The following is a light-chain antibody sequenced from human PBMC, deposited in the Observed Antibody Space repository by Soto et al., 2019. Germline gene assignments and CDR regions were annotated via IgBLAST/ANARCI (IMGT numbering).Light chain of an antibody. CDR3: QSYDSSLSGSV. V-gene: IGLV1-40*01. Sequence: QSVLTQPPSVSGAPGQRVTISCTGSSSNIGAGYDVHWYQQLPGTAPKLLIYGNSNRPSGVPDRFSGSKSGTSGSLAITGLLAEDEADYYCQSYDSSLSGSVFGGGTKLTVL. CDR1: SSNIGAGYD. J-gene: IGLJ3*02. CDR2: GNS.